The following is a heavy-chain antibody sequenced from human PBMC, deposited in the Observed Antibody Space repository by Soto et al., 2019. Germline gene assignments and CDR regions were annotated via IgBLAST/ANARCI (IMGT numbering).Heavy chain of an antibody. V-gene: IGHV1-46*01. D-gene: IGHD6-13*01. CDR2: INPTGGST. J-gene: IGHJ4*02. CDR3: ARDRLGAAAVTPFDY. CDR1: GYTFTSYY. Sequence: QVQLVQSGAEVKKPGASVKVSCKASGYTFTSYYMHWVRQAPGQGLEWMGIINPTGGSTSYAQKFQGRVTMTRDTSTSKVYMELSSLRSEDTAVYYCARDRLGAAAVTPFDYWGQGTLVTVSS.